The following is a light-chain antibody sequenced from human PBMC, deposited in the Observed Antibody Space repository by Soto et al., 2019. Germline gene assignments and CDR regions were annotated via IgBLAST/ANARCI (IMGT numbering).Light chain of an antibody. Sequence: DVQMTQSPSSLSASVGDRVTITCRASQSINNWLAWYQQKPGKAPKFLIYDASTLETGVPSRFSGSGYGTEFTLTTSGLPPEDVESYYCQQYDTYPLTFGGGTKVELK. CDR2: DAS. CDR3: QQYDTYPLT. J-gene: IGKJ4*01. CDR1: QSINNW. V-gene: IGKV1-5*01.